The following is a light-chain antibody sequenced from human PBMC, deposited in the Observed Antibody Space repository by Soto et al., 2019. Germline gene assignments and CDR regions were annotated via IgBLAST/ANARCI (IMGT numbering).Light chain of an antibody. CDR3: QQYDYWPPYT. V-gene: IGKV3-15*01. CDR2: GAS. Sequence: EIVMTQSPATLSVSPGERATLSCRASQSVSSNLAWYQQKPGQPPSLLIYGASTRATAIPARFSGRGSGTELTLTIDSLQSEDFAVYYCQQYDYWPPYTFGQGTKLEIK. J-gene: IGKJ2*01. CDR1: QSVSSN.